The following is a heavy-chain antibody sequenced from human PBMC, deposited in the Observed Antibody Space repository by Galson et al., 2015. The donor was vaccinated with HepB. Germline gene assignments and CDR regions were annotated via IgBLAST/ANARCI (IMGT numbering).Heavy chain of an antibody. CDR3: ARVTYYDSSGYFSY. Sequence: SVKVSCKASGGTFSSYAISWVRQAPGQGLEWMGGIIPIFGTANYAQKFQGRVTITADESTSTAYMELSSLRSEDTAVYYCARVTYYDSSGYFSYWGQGTLVTVSS. CDR1: GGTFSSYA. J-gene: IGHJ4*02. V-gene: IGHV1-69*13. D-gene: IGHD3-22*01. CDR2: IIPIFGTA.